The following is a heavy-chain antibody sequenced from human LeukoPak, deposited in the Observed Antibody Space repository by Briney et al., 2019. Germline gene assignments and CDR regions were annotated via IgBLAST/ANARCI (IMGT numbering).Heavy chain of an antibody. CDR1: GFTFSTYT. D-gene: IGHD1-7*01. Sequence: PGRSLRLSCAASGFTFSTYTMHWVRQAPGTGLQWMAAISSDGNNKFYADSMRGRFTISRDSSKSTIYMEMNSLRPEDTAIYYCAREGGTVINYRPFDYWGQGTRVTVSS. CDR2: ISSDGNNK. V-gene: IGHV3-30*04. J-gene: IGHJ4*02. CDR3: AREGGTVINYRPFDY.